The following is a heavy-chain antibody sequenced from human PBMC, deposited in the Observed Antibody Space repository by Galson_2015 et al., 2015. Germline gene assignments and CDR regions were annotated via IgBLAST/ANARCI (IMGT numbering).Heavy chain of an antibody. D-gene: IGHD4/OR15-4a*01. V-gene: IGHV4-39*01. CDR3: GRHEYKYGGDH. CDR1: GGSISRSSDY. Sequence: ETLSLTCSVSGGSISRSSDYWGWIRQPPGKGLEWIGSMHYSGATEYNPSLKSRVTISADTAKNQFSLKEWSVTVADTAVYYCGRHEYKYGGDHWGREPWSPSPQ. CDR2: MHYSGAT. J-gene: IGHJ4*02.